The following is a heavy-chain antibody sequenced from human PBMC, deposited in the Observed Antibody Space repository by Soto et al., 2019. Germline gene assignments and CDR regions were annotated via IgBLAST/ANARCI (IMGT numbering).Heavy chain of an antibody. CDR1: GFRFGGYA. V-gene: IGHV3-49*03. J-gene: IGHJ4*02. Sequence: PGGSLRLSCTATGFRFGGYAMTWFRQAPGKGLERVGFIRTKACGATPEYAASVKGKFTISRDDSKNIAYLQMNSLKTEDTAVYYCTRDSHDHPPNDCWAQGTLATVPS. CDR2: IRTKACGATP. D-gene: IGHD3-3*01. CDR3: TRDSHDHPPNDC.